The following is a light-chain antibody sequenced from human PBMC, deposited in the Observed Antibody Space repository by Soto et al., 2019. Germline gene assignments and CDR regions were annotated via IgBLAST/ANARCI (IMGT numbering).Light chain of an antibody. CDR1: QSVLYSSNNKNY. CDR2: WAS. J-gene: IGKJ2*01. V-gene: IGKV4-1*01. Sequence: IVMTQYPDSLAVSLGERATINCKYSQSVLYSSNNKNYLAWYQQRPGQPPKLLIYWASTRESGVPDRFSGSGSGTDFTLTITSLQAEDVADYYCQQYESTPPTFGQGTKLEIK. CDR3: QQYESTPPT.